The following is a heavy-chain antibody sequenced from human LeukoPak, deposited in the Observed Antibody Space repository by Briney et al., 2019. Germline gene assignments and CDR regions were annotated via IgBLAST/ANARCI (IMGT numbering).Heavy chain of an antibody. J-gene: IGHJ4*02. CDR3: ARERVENQQLVGGNY. CDR1: GFTVSSSY. V-gene: IGHV3-66*01. CDR2: IYSGGST. D-gene: IGHD6-6*01. Sequence: PGGSLRLSCAASGFTVSSSYMSWVRQAPGKGLEWVSVIYSGGSTYYADSVKGRFTISRDNSKNTLYLQMNSLRAEDTAVYYCARERVENQQLVGGNYWGQGTLVTVSS.